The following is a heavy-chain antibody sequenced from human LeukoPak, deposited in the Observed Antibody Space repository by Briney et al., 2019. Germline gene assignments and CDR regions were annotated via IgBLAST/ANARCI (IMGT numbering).Heavy chain of an antibody. V-gene: IGHV3-74*01. Sequence: GGSLRLSCAASGFTFSSYWMHWVRQAPGKGPVWVSRSNSDGSSTSYADSVRGRFSISRDNAKNTLYLQMNSLRAEDTAVYYCARGLSGYASSLGYWGQGTLVTVSA. CDR1: GFTFSSYW. CDR2: SNSDGSST. D-gene: IGHD6-6*01. CDR3: ARGLSGYASSLGY. J-gene: IGHJ4*02.